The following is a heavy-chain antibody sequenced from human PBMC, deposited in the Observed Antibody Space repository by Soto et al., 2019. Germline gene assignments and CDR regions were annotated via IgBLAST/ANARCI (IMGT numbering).Heavy chain of an antibody. J-gene: IGHJ6*02. V-gene: IGHV1-69*13. CDR1: GGTFSSYA. D-gene: IGHD6-13*01. CDR3: ARETWVAAAGTNYYYGMDV. Sequence: GASVKVSCKASGGTFSSYAISWVRQAPGQGLEWMGGIIPIFGTANYAQKFQGRVTITADESTSTAYMELSSLRSEDTAVYYCARETWVAAAGTNYYYGMDVWGQGTTVTGSS. CDR2: IIPIFGTA.